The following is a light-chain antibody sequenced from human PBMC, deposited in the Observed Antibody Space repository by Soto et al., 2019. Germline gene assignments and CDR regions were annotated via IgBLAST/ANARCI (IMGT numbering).Light chain of an antibody. CDR3: STYTRDSSNV. CDR2: AVS. CDR1: SSDVGLYDY. Sequence: SALTQPASVSGSPGASTTISCTGTSSDVGLYDYVSWYQQHPGKAPLIMFYAVSDRPSGVSNRFSASKSGNTASLFIFGLQAEDEADYYRSTYTRDSSNVFGSGTKVTVL. V-gene: IGLV2-14*01. J-gene: IGLJ1*01.